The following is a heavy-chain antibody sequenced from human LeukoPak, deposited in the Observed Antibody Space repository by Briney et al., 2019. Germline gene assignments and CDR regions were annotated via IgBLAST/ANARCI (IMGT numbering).Heavy chain of an antibody. CDR3: ARNYGGNSKFFDN. CDR2: ISPNSGGT. Sequence: ASVKVSCKASGYTFTAYYMHWVRQAPGQGLEWMGWISPNSGGTNYAQNFQGRVTMTRDRSISTAYMELSGLRSDDTAVYYCARNYGGNSKFFDNWGQGTLVTVSS. D-gene: IGHD4-23*01. J-gene: IGHJ4*02. CDR1: GYTFTAYY. V-gene: IGHV1-2*02.